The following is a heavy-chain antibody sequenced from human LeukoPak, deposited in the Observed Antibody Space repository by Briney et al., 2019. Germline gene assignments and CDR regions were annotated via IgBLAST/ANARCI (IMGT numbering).Heavy chain of an antibody. Sequence: PGGSLRLSCAASGFTFSTYGMHWVRQAPGKGLEWVAFIRYDGTKKYYADSLKGRFTISRDNSKNTLYLQMNSLRTEDTAMYYCTTSPVPGIDYWGQGIQVTVSS. CDR1: GFTFSTYG. D-gene: IGHD6-19*01. V-gene: IGHV3-30*02. CDR2: IRYDGTKK. J-gene: IGHJ4*02. CDR3: TTSPVPGIDY.